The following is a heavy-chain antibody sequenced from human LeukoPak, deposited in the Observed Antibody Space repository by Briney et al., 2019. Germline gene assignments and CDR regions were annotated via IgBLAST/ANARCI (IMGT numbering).Heavy chain of an antibody. D-gene: IGHD2-15*01. CDR3: ARDGSKSYYYYGMDV. CDR1: GYTFTSYA. CDR2: INAGSGNT. V-gene: IGHV1-3*01. J-gene: IGHJ6*04. Sequence: GASVKVSCKASGYTFTSYAMHWVRQAPGQRLEWMGWINAGSGNTKYSQKFQGRVTITRDTSASTAYMELSSLRSEDTAVYYCARDGSKSYYYYGMDVWGKGTTVTVSS.